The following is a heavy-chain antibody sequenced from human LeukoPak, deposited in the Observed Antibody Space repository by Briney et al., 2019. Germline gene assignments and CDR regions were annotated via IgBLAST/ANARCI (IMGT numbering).Heavy chain of an antibody. D-gene: IGHD1-26*01. CDR3: TRDGSWGSYYPDYYFDD. J-gene: IGHJ4*02. Sequence: GGSLRLSCTASGFTFGDYAMSWFRQAPGKGLEWVGFIRSKAYGGTTEYAASVKGRFTISRDDSKSIAYLQMNSLKTEDTAVYYCTRDGSWGSYYPDYYFDDWGQGTLVTVSS. CDR2: IRSKAYGGTT. CDR1: GFTFGDYA. V-gene: IGHV3-49*03.